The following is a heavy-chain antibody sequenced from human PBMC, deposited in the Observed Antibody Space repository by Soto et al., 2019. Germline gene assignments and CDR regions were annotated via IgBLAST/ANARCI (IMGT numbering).Heavy chain of an antibody. V-gene: IGHV3-53*01. CDR2: LYFSGSA. CDR1: GCTVSDNR. CDR3: GRGGTSESFFDY. Sequence: EVQLVEPGGGLFQPGGSLRLSCVVSGCTVSDNRMTGVRQAPGQWLECVSDLYFSGSANYAASVRGRFTISKDDSRNTCYLQMNDARAADTAVYCCGRGGTSESFFDYWGQGTLVTV. D-gene: IGHD3-16*01. J-gene: IGHJ4*02.